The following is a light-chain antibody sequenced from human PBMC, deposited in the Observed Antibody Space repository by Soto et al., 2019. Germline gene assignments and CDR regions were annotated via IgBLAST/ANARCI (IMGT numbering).Light chain of an antibody. CDR1: SSVVGAYDY. J-gene: IGLJ1*01. V-gene: IGLV2-14*01. CDR3: SSYTTSENYV. CDR2: DVS. Sequence: QSALTQPASVSGSPGQSIAISCTGASSVVGAYDYVSWYQQYPGKAPKLMIYDVSNRPSGASDRFSGSKSGNTASLTISGLQAEDEADYYCSSYTTSENYVFGTGTKVTVL.